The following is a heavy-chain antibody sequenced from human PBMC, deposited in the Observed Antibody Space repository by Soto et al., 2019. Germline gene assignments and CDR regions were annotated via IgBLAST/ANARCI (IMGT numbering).Heavy chain of an antibody. CDR3: ARVIWSGHLTSDL. D-gene: IGHD3-3*01. CDR1: GFTFSSNS. V-gene: IGHV3-48*02. CDR2: ISSSSSTI. J-gene: IGHJ1*01. Sequence: EVQVVESGGGLVQPGGSLRLSCAASGFTFSSNSMNWVRQAPGKGLEWISYISSSSSTISADSVKGRFTISRDNAKNSLYLQMNSLRDEDTAVYYSARVIWSGHLTSDLWGQGTLVTVTS.